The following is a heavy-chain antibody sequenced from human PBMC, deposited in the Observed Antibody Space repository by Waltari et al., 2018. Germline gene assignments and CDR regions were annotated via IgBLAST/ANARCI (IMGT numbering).Heavy chain of an antibody. CDR3: ATGPRNEYYYGSGSYLSFYGY. J-gene: IGHJ4*02. V-gene: IGHV3-23*04. Sequence: EVQLVESGGGLVQPGGSLRLSCAASGFTFSSYAMSWVRQAPGKGLEWVSAISGSGGSTYYADSVKGRFTISRDNSKNTLYLQMNSLRAEDTAVYYCATGPRNEYYYGSGSYLSFYGYWGQGTLVTVSS. D-gene: IGHD3-10*01. CDR2: ISGSGGST. CDR1: GFTFSSYA.